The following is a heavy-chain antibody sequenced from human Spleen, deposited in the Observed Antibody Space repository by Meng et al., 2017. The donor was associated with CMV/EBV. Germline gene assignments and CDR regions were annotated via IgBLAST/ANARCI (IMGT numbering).Heavy chain of an antibody. CDR1: GFAFSTYN. V-gene: IGHV3-7*01. CDR2: INPDGSDK. CDR3: ARYGVVAATDY. J-gene: IGHJ4*02. D-gene: IGHD1-26*01. Sequence: GESLKISCEASGFAFSTYNMNWVRQAPEKGLEWVANINPDGSDKYYVDSVKGRSTISRDNARNSLYLQLNSLRVEDAAVYYCARYGVVAATDYWGQGTPVTVSS.